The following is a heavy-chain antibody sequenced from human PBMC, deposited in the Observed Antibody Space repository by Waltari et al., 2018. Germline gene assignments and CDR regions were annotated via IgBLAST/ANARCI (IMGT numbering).Heavy chain of an antibody. CDR3: AKESNFGAGTYHYFYGIDI. CDR2: ISYNGHNE. V-gene: IGHV3-30*18. CDR1: GFTFSNYG. Sequence: QVQLVESGGGVVQSGKPLRLSCAASGFTFSNYGMHWVRQAPGKGLDWVALISYNGHNEYYADSVKGRFNISRDNFNNILSLQMNNLRGDDTAVYYCAKESNFGAGTYHYFYGIDIWGQGTTVTVSS. D-gene: IGHD3-10*01. J-gene: IGHJ6*02.